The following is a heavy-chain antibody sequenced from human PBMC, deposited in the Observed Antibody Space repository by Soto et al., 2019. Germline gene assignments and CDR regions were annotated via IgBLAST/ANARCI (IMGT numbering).Heavy chain of an antibody. D-gene: IGHD1-1*01. CDR2: ISDRGATT. CDR1: GFTISSNA. CDR3: AKDKPGTTSFDY. V-gene: IGHV3-23*01. J-gene: IGHJ4*02. Sequence: GGSLRLSCAASGFTISSNAMYWVRQAPGKGLEWVSAISDRGATTHYADSVKGRFTISRDTSKNTLYLQLNTLRVDDTAVYYCAKDKPGTTSFDYWGQGTLVTVSS.